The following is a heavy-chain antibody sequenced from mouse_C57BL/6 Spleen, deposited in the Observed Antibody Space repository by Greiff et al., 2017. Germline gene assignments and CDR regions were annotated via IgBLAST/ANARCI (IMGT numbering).Heavy chain of an antibody. D-gene: IGHD1-1*01. V-gene: IGHV1-52*01. CDR3: ARYDYNGSRDY. CDR2: IDPSDSET. Sequence: QVQLQQPGAELVRPGSSVKLSCKASGYTFTSYWMHWVKQRPIQGLEWIGNIDPSDSETHYNQKFKDKATLTVDKSSSTDYMQLSSLTSEDSAVFYCARYDYNGSRDYWGKGTTLTVSS. J-gene: IGHJ2*01. CDR1: GYTFTSYW.